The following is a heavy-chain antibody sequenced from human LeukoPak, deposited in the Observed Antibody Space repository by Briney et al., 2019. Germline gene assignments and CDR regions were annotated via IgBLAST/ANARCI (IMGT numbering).Heavy chain of an antibody. V-gene: IGHV1-69*13. CDR3: ARLISGWYDAFDI. D-gene: IGHD6-19*01. CDR1: GGTFRSYV. CDR2: IIPIFGTA. Sequence: GSSVKVSCKGSGGTFRSYVISGVGQPAGRGGDGMGGIIPIFGTANYAPKFQGRVTLTADESTSTAYMELSSLRSEDTAVYYCARLISGWYDAFDIWGQGTMVTVSS. J-gene: IGHJ3*02.